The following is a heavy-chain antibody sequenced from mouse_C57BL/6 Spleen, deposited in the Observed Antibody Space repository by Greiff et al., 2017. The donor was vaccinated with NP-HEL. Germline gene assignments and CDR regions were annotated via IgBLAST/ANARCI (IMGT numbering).Heavy chain of an antibody. CDR3: ARDDGYYSFDY. CDR1: GYTFTDYY. CDR2: INPNNGGT. D-gene: IGHD2-3*01. J-gene: IGHJ2*01. Sequence: VQLKQSGPELVKPGASVKISCKASGYTFTDYYMNWVKQSHGKSLEWIGDINPNNGGTSYNQKFKGKATLTVDKSSSTAYMELRSLTSEDSAVYYCARDDGYYSFDYWGQGTTLTVSS. V-gene: IGHV1-26*01.